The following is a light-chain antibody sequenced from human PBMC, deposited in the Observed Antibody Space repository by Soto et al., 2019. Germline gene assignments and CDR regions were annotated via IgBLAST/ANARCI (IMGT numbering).Light chain of an antibody. J-gene: IGLJ1*01. CDR1: RRNVGGYNY. V-gene: IGLV2-14*01. CDR3: SSYTSSSTPYYV. Sequence: QSALTQPASVSGSPAQSITTSCIGTRRNVGGYNYVSWYQQHPGKAPKLMIYEVSNRPSGVSNRFSGSKSGNTASLTISGLQAEDEADYYCSSYTSSSTPYYVFGTGTKVTVL. CDR2: EVS.